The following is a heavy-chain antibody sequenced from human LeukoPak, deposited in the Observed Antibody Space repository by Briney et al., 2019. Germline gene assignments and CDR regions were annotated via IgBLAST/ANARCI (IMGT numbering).Heavy chain of an antibody. CDR3: ARGSRGYSYAFDY. J-gene: IGHJ4*02. V-gene: IGHV3-48*03. CDR2: ISSSGSTI. D-gene: IGHD5-18*01. CDR1: GFTFSSYE. Sequence: GGSLRLSCAASGFTFSSYEMNWVRQAPGKGLEWVSYISSSGSTIYYADSVKGRFTISRDNAKNSLYLQMNSLRAEDTAVYYCARGSRGYSYAFDYWGQGTLVTVSS.